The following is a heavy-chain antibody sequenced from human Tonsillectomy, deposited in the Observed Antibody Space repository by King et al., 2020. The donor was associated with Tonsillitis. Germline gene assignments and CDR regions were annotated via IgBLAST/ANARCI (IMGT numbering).Heavy chain of an antibody. Sequence: VQLVESGGGLVQPGGSLRLSCAASGFSFSSYAMSWVRRAPGKGLEYVSGISGTGDSTYYADSVKGRFTLSRDNSKNTVYLQMNSLRAEDTAVYYCAKRQWELLGEYYYYYYMDVWGKGTTVTVSS. CDR2: ISGTGDST. D-gene: IGHD1-26*01. J-gene: IGHJ6*03. V-gene: IGHV3-23*04. CDR1: GFSFSSYA. CDR3: AKRQWELLGEYYYYYYMDV.